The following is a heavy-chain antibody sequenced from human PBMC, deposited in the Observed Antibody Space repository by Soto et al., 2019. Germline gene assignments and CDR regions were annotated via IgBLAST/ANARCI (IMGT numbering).Heavy chain of an antibody. CDR2: INPDSGAT. CDR3: ARGDYGTGGYPFPYFDY. CDR1: GYSFTGYY. D-gene: IGHD2-8*02. V-gene: IGHV1-2*02. J-gene: IGHJ4*02. Sequence: ASVKVSCKASGYSFTGYYIHWVRQAPGRGLEWMGWINPDSGATNYAQNFQGRVTLTSDTSISTASMDLTSLTSDDTAVYYCARGDYGTGGYPFPYFDYLGQRTLVAFCS.